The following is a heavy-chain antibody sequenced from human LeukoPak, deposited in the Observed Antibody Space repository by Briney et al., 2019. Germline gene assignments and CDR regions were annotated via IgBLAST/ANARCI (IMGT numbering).Heavy chain of an antibody. CDR2: IYYSGST. D-gene: IGHD6-13*01. CDR3: ARHVYSSSPFDY. CDR1: GGFISSYS. V-gene: IGHV4-59*08. Sequence: PSETLSLTCTVSGGFISSYSWSWIRQPPGEGLEWIGYIYYSGSTNYNPSLRSRVTISVDTSKNQFSLKLSSVTTADTAIYYCARHVYSSSPFDYWGQGTLVTVSS. J-gene: IGHJ4*02.